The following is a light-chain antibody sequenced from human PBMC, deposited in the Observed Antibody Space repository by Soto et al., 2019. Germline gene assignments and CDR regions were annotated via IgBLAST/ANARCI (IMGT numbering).Light chain of an antibody. CDR2: GAS. V-gene: IGKV3-20*01. CDR1: QSVSSNY. J-gene: IGKJ4*01. Sequence: IVLTQSPGTLSLSRGERATLSCWASQSVSSNYLAWYQQKPGQAPRLLIYGASSRATGIPDRFSGSGFGTDFTLTISRLEPEDFAVYYCQQYSSPVTFGGGTKVEIK. CDR3: QQYSSPVT.